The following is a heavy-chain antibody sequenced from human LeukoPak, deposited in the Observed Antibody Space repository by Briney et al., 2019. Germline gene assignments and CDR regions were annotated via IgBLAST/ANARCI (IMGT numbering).Heavy chain of an antibody. CDR3: AAFIATKLDY. V-gene: IGHV3-30*03. D-gene: IGHD2-15*01. CDR1: GFTFRNHG. Sequence: PGGSLRLSCAYSGFTFRNHGMHRVRQAPGKGLEWVAVASTDEISQSYADSVKGRFIISRDNSKNTVILEMNTLRTEDTAVYFCAAFIATKLDYWGQGILVTVSS. J-gene: IGHJ4*02. CDR2: ASTDEISQ.